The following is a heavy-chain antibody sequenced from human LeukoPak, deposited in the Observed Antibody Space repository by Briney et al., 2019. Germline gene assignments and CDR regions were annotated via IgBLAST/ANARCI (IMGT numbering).Heavy chain of an antibody. CDR2: LNPNTGHA. V-gene: IGHV1-2*06. D-gene: IGHD5-24*01. CDR1: GYTFTNYG. CDR3: AKDRDGADRIIL. Sequence: ASVKVSCKASGYTFTNYGISWVRLAPGQGPEWMGRLNPNTGHAVYAFKFQGRVTITRDTSSSTAYMEVTRLTSDDTALYYCAKDRDGADRIILWGQGTLVTVSS. J-gene: IGHJ4*02.